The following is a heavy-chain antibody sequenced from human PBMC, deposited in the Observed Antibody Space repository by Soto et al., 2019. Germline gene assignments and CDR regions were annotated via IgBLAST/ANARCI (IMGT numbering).Heavy chain of an antibody. Sequence: GGSLRLSCAASGFTFSSYWMHWVRQVPGKGMEWVSKIDSNGIMTDYADSVKGRFTISRDNAKNSPYLQMNGLRAEDTAVYHCASLSAPVDYWGQGTLVTVSS. D-gene: IGHD2-2*01. CDR2: IDSNGIMT. J-gene: IGHJ4*01. V-gene: IGHV3-74*01. CDR1: GFTFSSYW. CDR3: ASLSAPVDY.